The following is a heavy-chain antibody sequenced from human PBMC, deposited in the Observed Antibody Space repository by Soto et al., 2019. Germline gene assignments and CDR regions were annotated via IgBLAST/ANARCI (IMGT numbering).Heavy chain of an antibody. CDR3: ARNYGEYEVFDV. D-gene: IGHD4-17*01. CDR2: IWDDGRTT. CDR1: GFSFRSYG. Sequence: QVQLVESGGGVVQPGGSLTLSCVASGFSFRSYGMHWGRQAPGKGLEWLAVIWDDGRTTFYADSVKGRFTISRDNPRNTVSLQMNSLRVEDTAMFYCARNYGEYEVFDVWGQVTVVSVSS. J-gene: IGHJ3*01. V-gene: IGHV3-33*01.